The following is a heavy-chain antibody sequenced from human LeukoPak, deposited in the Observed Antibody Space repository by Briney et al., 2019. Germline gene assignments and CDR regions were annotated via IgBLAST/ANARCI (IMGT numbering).Heavy chain of an antibody. Sequence: GGSLRLSCAASGFTFSSYAMHWVRQAPGKGLEWVAVISYDGSNKHYADSVKGRFTISRDNSKNTLYLQMNSLRAEDTAVYYCARVDRDPLRPLDIWGQGTMVTVSS. CDR2: ISYDGSNK. J-gene: IGHJ3*02. CDR1: GFTFSSYA. CDR3: ARVDRDPLRPLDI. D-gene: IGHD3-3*01. V-gene: IGHV3-30-3*01.